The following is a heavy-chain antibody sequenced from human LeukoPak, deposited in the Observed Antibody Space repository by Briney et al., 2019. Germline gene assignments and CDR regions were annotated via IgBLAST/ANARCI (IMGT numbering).Heavy chain of an antibody. Sequence: GGSLRLSCAASEFAVSGNYMSWVRQAPGKGLEWVSVIYTGGSTYYAESVKGRFTISRVISKNTLYLQMNSLRAEDTAVYYCARSLIMDIWGRGTTVTVSS. D-gene: IGHD3-16*01. CDR1: EFAVSGNY. CDR3: ARSLIMDI. J-gene: IGHJ6*02. CDR2: IYTGGST. V-gene: IGHV3-53*01.